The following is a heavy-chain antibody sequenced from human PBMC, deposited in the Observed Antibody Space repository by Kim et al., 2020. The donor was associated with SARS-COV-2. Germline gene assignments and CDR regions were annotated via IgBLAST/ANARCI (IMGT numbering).Heavy chain of an antibody. CDR1: GFSFSSFW. D-gene: IGHD1-1*01. CDR2: IKQDGSQK. V-gene: IGHV3-7*03. CDR3: ARHQNVDC. Sequence: GGSLRLSCAASGFSFSSFWMTWARQAPGKGLEWVATIKQDGSQKYYVDSVRGRFTISRDNAKNSLYLQMNSLRAEDTAVYYCARHQNVDCWGQGTTVTVSS. J-gene: IGHJ6*02.